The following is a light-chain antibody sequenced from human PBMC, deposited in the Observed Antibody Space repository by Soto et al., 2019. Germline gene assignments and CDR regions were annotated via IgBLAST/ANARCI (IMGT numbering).Light chain of an antibody. CDR1: ENINTW. Sequence: DIQMTQSPSTLSASVGDRVIITCRASENINTWLAWYQQRPGKAPRLLIYDASRLESGVPPRFSGTGSGTDFTLTISSLQPDDFSTDYCQQYSRYSLTFGHGTKVEI. CDR2: DAS. J-gene: IGKJ1*01. CDR3: QQYSRYSLT. V-gene: IGKV1-5*01.